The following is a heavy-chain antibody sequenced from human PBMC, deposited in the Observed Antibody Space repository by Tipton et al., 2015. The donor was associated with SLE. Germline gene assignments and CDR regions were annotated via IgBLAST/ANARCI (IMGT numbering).Heavy chain of an antibody. D-gene: IGHD6-13*01. CDR2: ISSSGSST. CDR3: ARDLSSWPYHPTYYMDV. J-gene: IGHJ6*04. CDR1: GFSLSTYS. V-gene: IGHV3-21*06. Sequence: SLRLSCAASGFSLSTYSMNWVRQAPGKGLEWISLISSSGSSTHYADSVKGRFTISRDNAQNSVYLQMNSLRAEDTAVYFCARDLSSWPYHPTYYMDVWGKGTTVTVSS.